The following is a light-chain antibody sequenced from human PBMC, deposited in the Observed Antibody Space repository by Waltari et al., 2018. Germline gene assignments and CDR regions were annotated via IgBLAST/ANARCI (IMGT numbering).Light chain of an antibody. CDR2: WAS. CDR1: QIVLSRSTNKNY. CDR3: QHYYTTPPS. Sequence: DFVMTQSPDSLAVSLGERATINCKSRQIVLSRSTNKNYLAWYQQKPGQPPKLLIDWASTRQSGVPDRFSGGGSGTDFTLTISSLQAEDVAVYYCQHYYTTPPSFGQGTKVEI. J-gene: IGKJ2*03. V-gene: IGKV4-1*01.